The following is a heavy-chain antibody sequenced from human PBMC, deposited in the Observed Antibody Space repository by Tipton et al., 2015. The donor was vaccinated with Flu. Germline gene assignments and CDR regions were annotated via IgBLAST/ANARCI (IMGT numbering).Heavy chain of an antibody. J-gene: IGHJ6*02. CDR2: IYSNGLT. V-gene: IGHV4-59*01. CDR1: GGSISDYY. Sequence: TLSLTCTVSGGSISDYYWTWIRQPTGKGLECLGYIYSNGLTNYNPSLKSRVAMSVDTSREHFSLKLSSVTAADTAVYYCARHRTTDPNYYNGMDVWSQGTTVTVSS. CDR3: ARHRTTDPNYYNGMDV. D-gene: IGHD1-7*01.